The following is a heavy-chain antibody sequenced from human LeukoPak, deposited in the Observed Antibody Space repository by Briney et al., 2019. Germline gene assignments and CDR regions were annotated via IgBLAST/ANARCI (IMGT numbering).Heavy chain of an antibody. CDR3: AREPGRYFDWLLSGGTDY. D-gene: IGHD3-9*01. J-gene: IGHJ4*02. V-gene: IGHV1-8*01. CDR2: MNPNSGKT. Sequence: ASAKVSRKASGYTFTGYDINWVRQATGQGLEWMGWMNPNSGKTGYAQKFQGRVTMTRNTSISTAYMELSSVRSEDTAVYYCAREPGRYFDWLLSGGTDYWGQGTLVTVSS. CDR1: GYTFTGYD.